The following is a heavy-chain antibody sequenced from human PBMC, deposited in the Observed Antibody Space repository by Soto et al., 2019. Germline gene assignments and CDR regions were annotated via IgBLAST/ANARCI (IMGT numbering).Heavy chain of an antibody. J-gene: IGHJ3*02. CDR1: GGTFSSYA. CDR3: ARTENLIGAVAGHGAFDI. D-gene: IGHD6-19*01. CDR2: IIPIFGTA. Sequence: SVKGSCKASGGTFSSYAISWVRQAPGQGLEWMGGIIPIFGTANYAQKFQGRVTITADESTSTAYMELSSLRSEDTAVYYCARTENLIGAVAGHGAFDIWGQGTMVTV. V-gene: IGHV1-69*13.